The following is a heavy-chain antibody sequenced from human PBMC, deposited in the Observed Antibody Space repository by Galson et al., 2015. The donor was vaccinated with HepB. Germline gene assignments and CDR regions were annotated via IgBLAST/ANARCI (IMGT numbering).Heavy chain of an antibody. CDR1: GYTFTTYA. J-gene: IGHJ4*02. D-gene: IGHD5-18*01. V-gene: IGHV1-18*04. CDR2: ISAYNDNT. Sequence: SVKVSCKASGYTFTTYAISWVRQAPGQGLEWMGWISAYNDNTNYAQKLQDRVTLTTDSSTNTAYMELRSLRSDDTAVYYCARGGIQIWSPNALDYWGQGTLVTVSS. CDR3: ARGGIQIWSPNALDY.